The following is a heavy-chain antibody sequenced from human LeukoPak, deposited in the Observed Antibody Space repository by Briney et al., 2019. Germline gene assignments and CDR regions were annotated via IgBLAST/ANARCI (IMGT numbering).Heavy chain of an antibody. CDR1: GFIFSSYA. Sequence: GGSLRLSCSPSGFIFSSYAMHWVRQAPGKGLEYVSSISDNGGTTYYADSVKGRFTISRDNSKNTLFLQMSSLRPEDTAVYFCVKDLRYYYGSGTYYLTWGQGSLVTVSS. D-gene: IGHD3-10*01. V-gene: IGHV3-64D*09. CDR3: VKDLRYYYGSGTYYLT. CDR2: ISDNGGTT. J-gene: IGHJ5*02.